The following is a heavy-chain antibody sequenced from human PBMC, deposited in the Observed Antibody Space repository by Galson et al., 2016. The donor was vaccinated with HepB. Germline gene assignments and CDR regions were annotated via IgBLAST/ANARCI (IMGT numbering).Heavy chain of an antibody. J-gene: IGHJ4*02. Sequence: SLRLSCAASGFTVSSNYMNWVRQPPGKGLEWVSFIHSGGGAYYTHSVKGRFTISTDNSKNTLYLQMNSLRAEDTAIYYRARGGPHNNYFDYWGQGTLVTVSS. CDR3: ARGGPHNNYFDY. CDR2: IHSGGGA. V-gene: IGHV3-53*01. CDR1: GFTVSSNY. D-gene: IGHD1-1*01.